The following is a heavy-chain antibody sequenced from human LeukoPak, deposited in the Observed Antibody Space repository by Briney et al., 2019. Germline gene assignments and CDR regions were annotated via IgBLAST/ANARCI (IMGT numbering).Heavy chain of an antibody. V-gene: IGHV3-30-3*01. CDR3: ARGRNQLLLYYYGMDV. CDR1: GFTFSSYA. D-gene: IGHD2-2*01. CDR2: ISYDVSNK. J-gene: IGHJ6*01. Sequence: PGRSLRLSCAASGFTFSSYAMHWVRQAPGKGLEWVAVISYDVSNKYYADSVKGRFTTTRDNSKNTLYLQMNSLRAEATAVYYCARGRNQLLLYYYGMDVWGQGTTVTVSS.